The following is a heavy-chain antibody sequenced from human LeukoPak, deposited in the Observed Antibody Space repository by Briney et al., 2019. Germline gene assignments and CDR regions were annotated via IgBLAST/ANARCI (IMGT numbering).Heavy chain of an antibody. CDR3: ARGPGGGYGDFDY. Sequence: GGSLRLSCAAYGFTVSSNYMSWVRQAPGKRLEWVSVIYSGGSTYYADSVKGRFTISRDNSKNTLYLQMNSLRAEDTAVYYCARGPGGGYGDFDYWGQGTLVTVSS. D-gene: IGHD5-12*01. V-gene: IGHV3-53*01. CDR1: GFTVSSNY. CDR2: IYSGGST. J-gene: IGHJ4*02.